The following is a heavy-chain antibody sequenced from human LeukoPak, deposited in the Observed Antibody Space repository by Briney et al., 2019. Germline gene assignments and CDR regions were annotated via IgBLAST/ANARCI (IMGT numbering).Heavy chain of an antibody. D-gene: IGHD6-13*01. Sequence: PSETLSLTCTVSGSTISSSTYTWWWIRQPPGKGLEWIGTISYSGSTYYNPSLKGRLTISVGTSKTQFSLQLSSVTAADTAVYYCARHLRRTWYYSLDIWGHGTMITVSS. J-gene: IGHJ3*02. CDR1: GSTISSSTYT. CDR3: ARHLRRTWYYSLDI. CDR2: ISYSGST. V-gene: IGHV4-39*01.